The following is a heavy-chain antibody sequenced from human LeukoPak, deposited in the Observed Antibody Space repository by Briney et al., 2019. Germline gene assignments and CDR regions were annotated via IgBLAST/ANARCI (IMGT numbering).Heavy chain of an antibody. V-gene: IGHV3-23*01. CDR2: VNSNDRP. D-gene: IGHD5-12*01. J-gene: IGHJ4*02. Sequence: PGGSLRLSRAASGFNFSNYAMTWVRQAPGKGLEWVSTVNSNDRPYYADSVKGRFTISRDNSKNTLYLQMNSLRAEDTAVYYCAKDYSSWYFDYWGQGTLVTVSS. CDR1: GFNFSNYA. CDR3: AKDYSSWYFDY.